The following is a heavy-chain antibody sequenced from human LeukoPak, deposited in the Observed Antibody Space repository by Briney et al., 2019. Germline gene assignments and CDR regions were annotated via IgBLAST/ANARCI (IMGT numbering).Heavy chain of an antibody. CDR3: ARLAHVDTAMVTYYYYMDV. V-gene: IGHV1-2*02. J-gene: IGHJ6*03. CDR2: INPNSGGT. D-gene: IGHD5-18*01. Sequence: GASVKVSCKASGYTFTGYYMHWVRQAPGQGLEWMGWINPNSGGTNYAQKFQGRVTMTRDTSISTAYMELSRLRSDDTAVYYCARLAHVDTAMVTYYYYMDVWGKGTTVTVSS. CDR1: GYTFTGYY.